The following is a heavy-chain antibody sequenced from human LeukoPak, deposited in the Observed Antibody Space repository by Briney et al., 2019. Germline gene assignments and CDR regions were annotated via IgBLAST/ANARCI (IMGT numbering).Heavy chain of an antibody. J-gene: IGHJ6*02. D-gene: IGHD2-2*01. CDR1: GYTFTSYY. Sequence: GASVKVSCKASGYTFTSYYMHWVRQAPGQGLEWMGIINPSGGSTSYAQKFQGRVTMTRDTSTSTVYMELSSLRSEDTAVYYCARVGDIVVVPAAEGYGMDVWAKGPRSPSP. V-gene: IGHV1-46*01. CDR3: ARVGDIVVVPAAEGYGMDV. CDR2: INPSGGST.